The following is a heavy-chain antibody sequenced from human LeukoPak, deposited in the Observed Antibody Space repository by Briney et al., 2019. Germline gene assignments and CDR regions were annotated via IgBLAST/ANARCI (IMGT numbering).Heavy chain of an antibody. V-gene: IGHV3-30*02. J-gene: IGHJ5*01. CDR1: VFTYSDYG. D-gene: IGHD3-16*01. CDR2: ILNDGTWE. CDR3: VKGGSISHNWFDS. Sequence: GGSLRLSCAASVFTYSDYGMHWVRQAPGRGLEWVAFILNDGTWEYYPDSVKGRLTISRDNSRNTLYLQMNSVRLEDTAIYYCVKGGSISHNWFDSWGQGTLVTVSS.